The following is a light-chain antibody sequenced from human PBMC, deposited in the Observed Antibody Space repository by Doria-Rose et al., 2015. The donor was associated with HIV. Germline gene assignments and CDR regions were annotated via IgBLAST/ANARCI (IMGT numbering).Light chain of an antibody. CDR3: HQYGTSWT. CDR1: QSFSSTY. V-gene: IGKV3-20*01. Sequence: TQSPGTLSLSPGERATISCRASQSFSSTYLAWYQQKPGQAPSLLIHDGSTRATGIPDRFSASGSGTDFTLTINRLEPEDFALYYCHQYGTSWTFGQGTKVEI. J-gene: IGKJ1*01. CDR2: DGS.